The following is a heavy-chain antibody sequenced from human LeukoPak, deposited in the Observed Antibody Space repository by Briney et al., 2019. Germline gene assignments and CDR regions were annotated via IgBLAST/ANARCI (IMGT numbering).Heavy chain of an antibody. CDR3: ARDSGYCTTPSRSHPLDS. J-gene: IGHJ4*02. D-gene: IGHD2-8*01. Sequence: AAVTVTCKAAGYTFTGYHMHRLRQPPGQGLGRMGVTIPNSGAKRYAQKFQDRVTMTRGTSISTAYMEQTGLRSDDTAVYYCARDSGYCTTPSRSHPLDSWGQGTLVTVSS. CDR2: TIPNSGAK. V-gene: IGHV1-2*02. CDR1: GYTFTGYH.